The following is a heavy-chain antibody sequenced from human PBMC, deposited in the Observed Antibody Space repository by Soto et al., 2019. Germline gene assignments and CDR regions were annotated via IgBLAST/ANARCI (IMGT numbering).Heavy chain of an antibody. V-gene: IGHV4-59*08. J-gene: IGHJ6*03. CDR1: GVSISSHY. CDR3: ARSYYDFWSGSYYYYMDV. Sequence: SETLSLTCIVSGVSISSHYWSWIRQPPGRGLEWIGYIHHSGITNHNPSLKGRVTISVDTSKSQFSLTLTSVTAADTAVYYCARSYYDFWSGSYYYYMDVWGKGTTVTVSS. D-gene: IGHD3-3*01. CDR2: IHHSGIT.